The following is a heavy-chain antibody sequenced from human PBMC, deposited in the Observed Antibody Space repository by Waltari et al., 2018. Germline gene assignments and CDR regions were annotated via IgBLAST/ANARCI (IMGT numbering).Heavy chain of an antibody. CDR3: ARERGRRVVVPADILC. D-gene: IGHD2-2*01. V-gene: IGHV1-2*02. J-gene: IGHJ4*02. CDR1: GYTFTGYS. Sequence: QVQLVQSGAEVKKPGASVKVSCKASGYTFTGYSMPWVRQAPGPGLEWMGWINPNSGGTNYAQKFQGRVTMTRDTSISTAYMELSRLRSDDTAVDYCARERGRRVVVPADILCWGQGTLVTVSS. CDR2: INPNSGGT.